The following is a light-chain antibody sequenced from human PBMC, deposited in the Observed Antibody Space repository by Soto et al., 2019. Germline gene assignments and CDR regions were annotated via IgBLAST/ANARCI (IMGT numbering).Light chain of an antibody. CDR2: GAS. CDR3: QQHGTT. CDR1: QSVSSGY. Sequence: EIELTQSPCSLSVSAGERATLSCRASQSVSSGYLAWYQQKPGQAPRLLIYGASSRATGIPDRFSGSGSGTDFTLTIRRLEPEDSAVYYCQQHGTTFGQGTKVDIK. J-gene: IGKJ1*01. V-gene: IGKV3-20*01.